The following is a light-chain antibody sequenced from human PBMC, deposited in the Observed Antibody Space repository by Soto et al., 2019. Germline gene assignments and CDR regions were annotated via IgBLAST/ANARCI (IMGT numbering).Light chain of an antibody. CDR2: DTT. J-gene: IGLJ2*01. CDR1: TGPVTTSHY. CDR3: LLSYSGPRVV. V-gene: IGLV7-46*01. Sequence: QAVVTQEPSLTVSPGGTVTLTCGSSTGPVTTSHYTYWFQQKPGQAPKTLIYDTTEKHSWTPARFSGSLLGYKGALTLSGAQPEDEAEYYCLLSYSGPRVVFGGGTKLTVL.